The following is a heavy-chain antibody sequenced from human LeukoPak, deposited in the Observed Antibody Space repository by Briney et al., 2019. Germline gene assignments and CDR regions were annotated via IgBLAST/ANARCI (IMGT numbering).Heavy chain of an antibody. CDR1: GFTFSDFY. J-gene: IGHJ4*02. CDR2: INKDGSEE. Sequence: PGGSLRLSCAASGFTFSDFYMSWVRQAPGKGLEWVANINKDGSEEKYVESVKGRFTISRDNAKTSLYLQMSRLRADDTAVYNCARWPHCQDFWGRGPRVTVSS. CDR3: ARWPHCQDF. V-gene: IGHV3-7*03.